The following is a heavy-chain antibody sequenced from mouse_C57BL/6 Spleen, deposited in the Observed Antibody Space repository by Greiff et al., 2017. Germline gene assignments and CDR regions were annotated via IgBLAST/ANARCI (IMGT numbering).Heavy chain of an antibody. Sequence: QVQLKQPGAELVKPGASVKLSCKASGYTFTSYWMHWVKQRPGRGLEWIGRIDPNSGGTKYNEKFKSKVTLTVDKPSSTAYMQRSSLTSEDSAVYSCARRTGTNYFDYWGQGTTLTVSS. J-gene: IGHJ2*01. V-gene: IGHV1-72*01. D-gene: IGHD4-1*01. CDR3: ARRTGTNYFDY. CDR2: IDPNSGGT. CDR1: GYTFTSYW.